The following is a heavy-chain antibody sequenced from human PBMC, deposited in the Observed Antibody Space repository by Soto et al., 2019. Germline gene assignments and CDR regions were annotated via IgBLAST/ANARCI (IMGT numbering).Heavy chain of an antibody. D-gene: IGHD2-21*01. CDR3: ARCGGYYYWDDY. J-gene: IGHJ4*02. CDR1: GYTFTSYA. CDR2: INAGNGNT. V-gene: IGHV1-3*01. Sequence: GASVKVSCKASGYTFTSYAMHWVRQAPGQRLEWMGWINAGNGNTKYSQKFQGRVTITRDTSASTAYMELSSLRSEDTAVYYCARCGGYYYWDDYWGQGTLVTVSS.